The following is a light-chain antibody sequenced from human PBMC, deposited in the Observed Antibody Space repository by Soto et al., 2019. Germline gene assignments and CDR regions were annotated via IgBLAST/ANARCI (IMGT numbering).Light chain of an antibody. CDR3: SYYTSRRSQVV. Sequence: QSALTQPASVSGSPGQSVTISCTGTSSDVGGYNYVSWYQQHAGKAPKLMISDVSNRHSGVSNRFSGSKSGNTASLTISGLQAEDEADYYCSYYTSRRSQVVFGGGTKLAVL. J-gene: IGLJ2*01. V-gene: IGLV2-14*01. CDR2: DVS. CDR1: SSDVGGYNY.